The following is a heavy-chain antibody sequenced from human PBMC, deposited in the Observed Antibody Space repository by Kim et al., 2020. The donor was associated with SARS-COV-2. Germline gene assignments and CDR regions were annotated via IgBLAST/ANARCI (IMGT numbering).Heavy chain of an antibody. D-gene: IGHD3-10*01. J-gene: IGHJ4*02. V-gene: IGHV1-3*01. Sequence: ASVKVSCKASGYTFTNYNIHWVRQAPGQGLEWMVWINVDKGNTKYSERFQGRVTITRDTSASMAYMELSSLRSEDTALYYCARFYGSGSLIDYWGQGTLVTVSS. CDR1: GYTFTNYN. CDR3: ARFYGSGSLIDY. CDR2: INVDKGNT.